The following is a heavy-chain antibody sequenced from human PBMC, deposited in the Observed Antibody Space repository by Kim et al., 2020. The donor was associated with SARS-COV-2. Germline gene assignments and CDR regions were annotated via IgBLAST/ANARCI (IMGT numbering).Heavy chain of an antibody. J-gene: IGHJ3*02. CDR1: GFTVNTNY. Sequence: GGSLRLSCTASGFTVNTNYMNWVRQAPGKGLDWVSAIYTGGSTHYADSVKGRFSISGDNSKNAVYLQMNSLRDEDTAVYYCARDPPYSGTFKGAFDIWGQGTMVTVSS. CDR3: ARDPPYSGTFKGAFDI. V-gene: IGHV3-66*02. CDR2: IYTGGST. D-gene: IGHD1-26*01.